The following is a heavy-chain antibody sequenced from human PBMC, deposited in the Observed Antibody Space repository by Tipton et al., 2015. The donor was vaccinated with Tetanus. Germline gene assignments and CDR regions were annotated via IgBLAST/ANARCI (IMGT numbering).Heavy chain of an antibody. J-gene: IGHJ4*02. D-gene: IGHD2-15*01. V-gene: IGHV4-59*01. CDR2: IYYSGST. CDR1: GGSISSYY. Sequence: TLSLTCTVSGGSISSYYWSWIRQPPGKGLEWIGYIYYSGSTNYNPSLKSRVTISVDTSKNQFSLKLSSVTAADTAVYYCARALVAAPGDYFDYWGQGTLVTVSS. CDR3: ARALVAAPGDYFDY.